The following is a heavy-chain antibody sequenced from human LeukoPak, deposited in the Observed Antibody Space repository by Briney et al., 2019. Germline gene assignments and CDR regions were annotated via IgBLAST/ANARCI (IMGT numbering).Heavy chain of an antibody. V-gene: IGHV3-23*01. Sequence: PGGSLRLSCAASGFTFSSYAMNWVRQAPGKGLEWVSASSGSGGRTNYADSVKGRFTISRDNSKNTLSLQMYSLRVEDTAVYYCAKSRPYCTATNCYVGGFDCWGQGTLVTVSS. CDR2: SSGSGGRT. CDR1: GFTFSSYA. CDR3: AKSRPYCTATNCYVGGFDC. J-gene: IGHJ4*02. D-gene: IGHD2-2*01.